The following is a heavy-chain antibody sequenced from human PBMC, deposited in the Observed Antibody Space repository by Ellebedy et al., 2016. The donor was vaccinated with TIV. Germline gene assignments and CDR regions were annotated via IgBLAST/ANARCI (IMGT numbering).Heavy chain of an antibody. CDR1: GYTFSSFA. J-gene: IGHJ5*02. CDR2: IIPIFGTA. D-gene: IGHD3-3*01. CDR3: AREPRPDFWSVHRWFDP. V-gene: IGHV1-69*13. Sequence: ASVEVSCKTSGYTFSSFAISWVRQAPGQGLEWMGGIIPIFGTANYAHKFQGRVTITADESTSTAYMELSSLRSEDTAFYYCAREPRPDFWSVHRWFDPWGQGTLVTVSS.